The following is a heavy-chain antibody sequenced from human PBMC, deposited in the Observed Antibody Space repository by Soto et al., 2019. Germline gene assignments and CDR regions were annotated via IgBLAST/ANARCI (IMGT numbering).Heavy chain of an antibody. CDR3: AKGRLAVAGTSPCDY. V-gene: IGHV3-30*18. Sequence: QVQLVESGGGAVQPGRSLRLSCAASGFTFSSYGMHWVRQAPGKGLEWVAVISYDGSNKYYADSVKGRFTISRDNSKNTLYLQMNSLRAEDTAVYYCAKGRLAVAGTSPCDYWGQGTLVTVSS. CDR1: GFTFSSYG. J-gene: IGHJ4*02. D-gene: IGHD6-19*01. CDR2: ISYDGSNK.